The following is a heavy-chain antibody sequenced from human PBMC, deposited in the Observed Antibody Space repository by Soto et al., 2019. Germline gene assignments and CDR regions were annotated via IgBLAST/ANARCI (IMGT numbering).Heavy chain of an antibody. CDR2: INHSGST. J-gene: IGHJ5*02. CDR3: ASTISLMNWFDP. CDR1: GGSFSGYY. V-gene: IGHV4-34*01. D-gene: IGHD3-3*01. Sequence: SETLSLTCAVYGGSFSGYYWSWIRQPPGKGLGWIGEINHSGSTNYNPSLKSRVTMSVDTSKNQFSLKLSSVTAADTAVYYCASTISLMNWFDPWGQGTLVTVSS.